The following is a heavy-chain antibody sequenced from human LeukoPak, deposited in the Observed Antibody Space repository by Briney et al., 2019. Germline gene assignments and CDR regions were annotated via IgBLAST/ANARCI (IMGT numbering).Heavy chain of an antibody. CDR3: ARGVVGVWALYGMDV. J-gene: IGHJ6*02. Sequence: ASVKVSCKASGYTFTSYGISWVRQAPGQGLEWMGWISAYNGNTNYAQKLQGRVTMTTDTSTSTAYMELRSLRSDDAAVYYCARGVVGVWALYGMDVWGQGTTVTVSS. V-gene: IGHV1-18*01. CDR1: GYTFTSYG. D-gene: IGHD1-26*01. CDR2: ISAYNGNT.